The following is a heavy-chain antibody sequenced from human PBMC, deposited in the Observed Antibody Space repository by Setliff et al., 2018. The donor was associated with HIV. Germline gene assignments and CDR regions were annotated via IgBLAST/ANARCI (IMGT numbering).Heavy chain of an antibody. CDR2: IYPDDSET. V-gene: IGHV5-51*01. CDR1: GTSFTTYW. Sequence: GESLKISCKGSGTSFTTYWIGWVRQMPGKGLEWMGIIYPDDSETRYSPSFQGQVTISADKSINTAYLQWTTLKASDSAMYYCARPRGNDYAGSGFDNWGQGTLVTVS. D-gene: IGHD2-2*01. J-gene: IGHJ4*02. CDR3: ARPRGNDYAGSGFDN.